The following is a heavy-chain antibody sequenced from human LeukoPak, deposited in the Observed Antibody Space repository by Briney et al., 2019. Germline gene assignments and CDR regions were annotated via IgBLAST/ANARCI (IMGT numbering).Heavy chain of an antibody. CDR2: MNPNSGNT. CDR3: AREGIAAAGTLVRNYYYYYMDV. D-gene: IGHD6-13*01. V-gene: IGHV1-8*03. Sequence: GASVKVSCKASGYTFTSYDINWVRQATGQGLEWMGWMNPNSGNTGYAQKFRGRVTITRNTSISTTYMELSSLRSEDTAVYYCAREGIAAAGTLVRNYYYYYMDVWGKGTTVTVSS. CDR1: GYTFTSYD. J-gene: IGHJ6*03.